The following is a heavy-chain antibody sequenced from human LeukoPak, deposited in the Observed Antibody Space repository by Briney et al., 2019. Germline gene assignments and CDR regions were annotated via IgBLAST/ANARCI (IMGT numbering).Heavy chain of an antibody. D-gene: IGHD6-13*01. CDR2: IYYSGST. CDR3: ARGPAGAAAGGHFDD. V-gene: IGHV4-59*01. CDR1: GGSISSYY. J-gene: IGHJ4*02. Sequence: PSETLSLTCTVSGGSISSYYWSWIRQPPGKGLEWIGYIYYSGSTNYNPSLKSRVTISVDTSKNQFSLKLSSVTAADTAVYYCARGPAGAAAGGHFDDWGKGTLVTVSS.